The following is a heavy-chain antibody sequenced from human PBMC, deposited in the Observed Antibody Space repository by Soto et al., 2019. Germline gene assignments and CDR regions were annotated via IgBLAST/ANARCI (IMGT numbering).Heavy chain of an antibody. J-gene: IGHJ4*02. D-gene: IGHD2-8*02. CDR2: MSGGGGRS. Sequence: GGSMRLSCVASGCTFSSYSMSWVRQAPGKGLKCVSAMSGGGGRSYFADSVKGRFTISRDEARNTLYLQMDSLRAEDTAVYYCAKASTALGTYWFDYWGQGTQVTVSS. V-gene: IGHV3-23*01. CDR3: AKASTALGTYWFDY. CDR1: GCTFSSYS.